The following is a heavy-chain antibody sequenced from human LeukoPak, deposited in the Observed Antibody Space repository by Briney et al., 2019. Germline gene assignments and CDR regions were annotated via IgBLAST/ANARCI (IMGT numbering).Heavy chain of an antibody. V-gene: IGHV5-51*01. CDR3: ARCGLYDSSGYPPPDY. J-gene: IGHJ4*02. Sequence: GESLKISCKGSGYSFTNYWIGWVRQMPGKGLEWMGIIYPGDSDTRYSPSFQGQVTISADKSTSAAYLQWSSLKASDTAIYYCARCGLYDSSGYPPPDYWGQGTLVTVSS. D-gene: IGHD3-22*01. CDR1: GYSFTNYW. CDR2: IYPGDSDT.